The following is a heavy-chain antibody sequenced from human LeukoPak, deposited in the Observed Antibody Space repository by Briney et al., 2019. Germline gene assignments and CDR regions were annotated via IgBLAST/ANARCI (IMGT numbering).Heavy chain of an antibody. Sequence: SETLSLTCTVSGGPISSYYWSWIRQPPGKGLEWIGYIYTSGSTNYNPSLKSRVTISVDTSKNQFSLKLSSVTAADTAVYYCGGGAGGSLFDYWGQGTLVTVSS. D-gene: IGHD1-26*01. CDR3: GGGAGGSLFDY. V-gene: IGHV4-4*09. CDR1: GGPISSYY. J-gene: IGHJ4*02. CDR2: IYTSGST.